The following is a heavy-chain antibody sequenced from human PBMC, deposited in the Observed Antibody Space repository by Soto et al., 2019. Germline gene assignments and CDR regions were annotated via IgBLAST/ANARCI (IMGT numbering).Heavy chain of an antibody. D-gene: IGHD2-15*01. CDR3: ASVVVVAATYV. CDR2: IYYSGST. J-gene: IGHJ4*02. CDR1: GGSVSSGSYY. V-gene: IGHV4-61*01. Sequence: QVQLQESGPGLVKPSETLSLTCTVSGGSVSSGSYYWSWIRQPPGKGLEWIGYIYYSGSTNYNPSLKRRVTISVDTSKNQCSLKLSSVTAADTAVYYCASVVVVAATYVWGQGTLVTVSS.